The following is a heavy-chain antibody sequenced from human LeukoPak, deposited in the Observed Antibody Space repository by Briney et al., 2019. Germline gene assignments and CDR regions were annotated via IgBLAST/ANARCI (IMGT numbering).Heavy chain of an antibody. D-gene: IGHD3-22*01. Sequence: GGSLRLSCAASGFTFSSYAMSWVRQAPGKGLEWVSAISGSGGSTYYADSVKGRSTISRDNSKNTLYLQMNSLRAEDTAVYYCAKENYDSSGYPYYFDYWGQGTLVTVSS. CDR2: ISGSGGST. CDR3: AKENYDSSGYPYYFDY. V-gene: IGHV3-23*01. J-gene: IGHJ4*02. CDR1: GFTFSSYA.